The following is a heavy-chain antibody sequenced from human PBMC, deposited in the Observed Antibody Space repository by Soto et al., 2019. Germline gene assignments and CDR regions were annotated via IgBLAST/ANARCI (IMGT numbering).Heavy chain of an antibody. CDR1: GDSVTSDY. Sequence: SSETLSLTCTVSGDSVTSDYWSWIRQPPGKRLEYIGFIYLGGSANYNPSLESRVTISPDKSKNQLSLRLTSVTAADTAVYYCTRGKWFPRGYGMDVWGRGTTVTVS. J-gene: IGHJ6*02. D-gene: IGHD3-22*01. V-gene: IGHV4-59*02. CDR3: TRGKWFPRGYGMDV. CDR2: IYLGGSA.